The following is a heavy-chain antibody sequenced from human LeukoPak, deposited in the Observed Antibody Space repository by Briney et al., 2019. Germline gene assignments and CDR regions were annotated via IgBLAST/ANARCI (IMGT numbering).Heavy chain of an antibody. D-gene: IGHD6-13*01. CDR1: GYSISSGYY. J-gene: IGHJ5*02. V-gene: IGHV4-38-2*02. Sequence: SETLSLTCTVSGYSISSGYYWGWIRQPPGKGLEWIGSIYHSGSTYYNPSLKSRVTISVDTSKNQFSLKLSSVTAADTAVYYCARDSRDSSWYYYNIKNWFDPWGQGTLVTVSS. CDR3: ARDSRDSSWYYYNIKNWFDP. CDR2: IYHSGST.